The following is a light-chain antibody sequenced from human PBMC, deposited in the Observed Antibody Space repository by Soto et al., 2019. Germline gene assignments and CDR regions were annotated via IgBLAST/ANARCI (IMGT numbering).Light chain of an antibody. V-gene: IGKV3-20*01. CDR3: QQYGSSST. CDR2: GAS. CDR1: QSVSSY. Sequence: EFVLTRSPATLSLSPWERATLSGRASQSVSSYLAWYQQKPGQAPRLLIYGASSRPTGITDRFSGSGSGTDFTLTISRLEPEDFAVYYCQQYGSSSTFGQGTRLEIK. J-gene: IGKJ5*01.